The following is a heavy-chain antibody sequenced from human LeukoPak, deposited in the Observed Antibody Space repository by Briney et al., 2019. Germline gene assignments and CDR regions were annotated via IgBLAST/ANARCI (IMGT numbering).Heavy chain of an antibody. CDR3: PPPAGLYDSSGYYQDY. J-gene: IGHJ4*02. D-gene: IGHD3-22*01. V-gene: IGHV3-30*04. CDR1: GFTFSSYA. Sequence: GGSLRLSCAASGFTFSSYAMHWVRQAPGKGLEWVAVISYDGSNKYYADSVKGRFTISRDNSKNTLYLQMNSLRAEDTAVYYLPPPAGLYDSSGYYQDYWGQGTLVTVSS. CDR2: ISYDGSNK.